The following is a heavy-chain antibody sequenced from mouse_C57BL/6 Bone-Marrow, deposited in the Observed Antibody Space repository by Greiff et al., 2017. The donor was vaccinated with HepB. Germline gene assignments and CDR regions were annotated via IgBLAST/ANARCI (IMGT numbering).Heavy chain of an antibody. V-gene: IGHV1-64*01. CDR3: ARDDYDVDPRAMDY. Sequence: VQLQQPGAELVKPGASVKLSCKASGYTFTSYWMHWVKQRPGQGLEWIGMIHPNSGSTNYNEKFKSKATLTVDKSSSTAYMQLSSLTSEDSAVYYCARDDYDVDPRAMDYWGQGTSVTVSS. J-gene: IGHJ4*01. D-gene: IGHD2-4*01. CDR2: IHPNSGST. CDR1: GYTFTSYW.